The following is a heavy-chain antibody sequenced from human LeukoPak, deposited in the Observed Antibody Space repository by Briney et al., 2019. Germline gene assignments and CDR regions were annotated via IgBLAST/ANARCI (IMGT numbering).Heavy chain of an antibody. CDR2: IYYSGST. CDR1: GGSISSYY. V-gene: IGHV4-59*08. CDR3: ARHSDYYDSSGYSYNWFDP. Sequence: SETLSLTCTVSGGSISSYYWSWIRQPPGKGLEWIGYIYYSGSTNYNPSLMSRVTISVDTSKNQFSLKLSSVTAAGKAVYYCARHSDYYDSSGYSYNWFDPWGQGTLVTVSS. D-gene: IGHD3-22*01. J-gene: IGHJ5*02.